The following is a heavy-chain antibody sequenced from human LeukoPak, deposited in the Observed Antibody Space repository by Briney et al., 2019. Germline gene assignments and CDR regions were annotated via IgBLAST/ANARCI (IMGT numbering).Heavy chain of an antibody. CDR1: GFTFVDYG. J-gene: IGHJ4*02. CDR2: INWNGGST. CDR3: ARGLYYYDSSGFYYLAY. D-gene: IGHD3-22*01. Sequence: PGGSLTLSCGASGFTFVDYGMSWVRQAPGQGLEWVSGINWNGGSTGYADSVKGRFTISRDNAKNSLYLQMNSLRAEDTALYYCARGLYYYDSSGFYYLAYCGQRTLVTVSS. V-gene: IGHV3-20*04.